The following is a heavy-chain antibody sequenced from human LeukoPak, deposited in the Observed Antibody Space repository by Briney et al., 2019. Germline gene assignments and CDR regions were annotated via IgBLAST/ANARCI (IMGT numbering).Heavy chain of an antibody. V-gene: IGHV4-39*01. Sequence: PSETLSLTCTVSGGSISSSSYYWGWIRQPPGKGLEWIGRIYYSGSTYYTPSLKSRVPISVDTSKNQFSLKLSSVTAADTAVYYCARHLGNYDSRTGKLDYWGQGTLVTVSS. D-gene: IGHD3-22*01. CDR2: IYYSGST. CDR3: ARHLGNYDSRTGKLDY. J-gene: IGHJ4*02. CDR1: GGSISSSSYY.